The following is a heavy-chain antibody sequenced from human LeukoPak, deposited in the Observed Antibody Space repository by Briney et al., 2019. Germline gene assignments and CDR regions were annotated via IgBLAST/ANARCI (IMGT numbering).Heavy chain of an antibody. CDR2: IYYSGST. D-gene: IGHD2-2*01. V-gene: IGHV4-39*07. Sequence: PSETLSLTCTVSGGSINSNNYYWGWIRQPPGKGLEWIGSIYYSGSTYYNPSLKSRVTISVDTSKNQFSLKLSSVTAADTAVYYCARKSPSRAFDYWGQGTLVTVSS. CDR1: GGSINSNNYY. CDR3: ARKSPSRAFDY. J-gene: IGHJ4*02.